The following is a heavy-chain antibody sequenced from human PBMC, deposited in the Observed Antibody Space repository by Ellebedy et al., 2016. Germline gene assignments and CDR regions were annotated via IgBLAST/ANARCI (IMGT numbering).Heavy chain of an antibody. CDR1: GDILPRHSAA. V-gene: IGHV6-1*01. Sequence: SQTLSLTCXISGDILPRHSAAWNWPRHSPSRGLEWLGRAYFRSKWDNDYAESVKSRIIISPDTSKNQFSLQLNSVTPEDTAMYFCARASSWDQFDYWGQGTQVTVSS. CDR2: AYFRSKWDN. D-gene: IGHD1-26*01. CDR3: ARASSWDQFDY. J-gene: IGHJ4*02.